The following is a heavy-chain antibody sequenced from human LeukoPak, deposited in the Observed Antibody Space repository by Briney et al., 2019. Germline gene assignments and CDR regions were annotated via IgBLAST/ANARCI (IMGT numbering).Heavy chain of an antibody. J-gene: IGHJ4*02. CDR2: ISSSGSTI. V-gene: IGHV3-48*03. Sequence: GGSLRLSCAASGFTFSSYEMNWVRQAPGKGLEWVSYISSSGSTIYYADSVKGRFTISRDNAKNSLYLQMNSLRAEDTAVYYCARGSDGRNGFVGSYYFDYWGQGTLVTVSS. D-gene: IGHD2-8*01. CDR1: GFTFSSYE. CDR3: ARGSDGRNGFVGSYYFDY.